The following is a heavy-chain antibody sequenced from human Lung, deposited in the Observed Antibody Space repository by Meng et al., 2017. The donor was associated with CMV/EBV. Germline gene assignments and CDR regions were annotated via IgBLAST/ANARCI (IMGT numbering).Heavy chain of an antibody. CDR2: IYGDDEK. V-gene: IGHV2-5*02. Sequence: ITFKESRPTLVKPTQPLTLTCTFSGFSLSTSGVGVGWIRQPPGKALECLAIIYGDDEKRYSPSLESRLTVTKDTSKNQVVLTMTNMVPVDTATYYCARAAARPSDWFDPWGQGTLVTVSS. D-gene: IGHD6-6*01. J-gene: IGHJ5*02. CDR3: ARAAARPSDWFDP. CDR1: GFSLSTSGVG.